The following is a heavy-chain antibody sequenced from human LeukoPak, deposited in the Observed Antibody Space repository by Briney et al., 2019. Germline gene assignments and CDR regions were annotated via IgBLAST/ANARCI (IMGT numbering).Heavy chain of an antibody. CDR3: ARGPRITLVRGGQWYYYMDV. Sequence: ASVKVSCKASGYTFSSNYMHWVRQAPGQGLEWMGIINPSGGSTNYAQKFQGRVTMTRDTSKSTVYMELSSLRSEDTAVYYCARGPRITLVRGGQWYYYMDVWGKGTTVTISS. CDR2: INPSGGST. J-gene: IGHJ6*03. CDR1: GYTFSSNY. V-gene: IGHV1-46*01. D-gene: IGHD3-10*01.